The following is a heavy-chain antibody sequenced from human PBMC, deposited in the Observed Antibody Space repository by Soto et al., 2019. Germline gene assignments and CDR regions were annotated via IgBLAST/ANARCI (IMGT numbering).Heavy chain of an antibody. CDR3: ARDHRGSGSYYNRWFDP. V-gene: IGHV4-61*01. Sequence: PSETLSLTCTVSGGSVSSGSYYWSWIRQPPGKGLEWIGYIYYSGSTNYNPSLKSRVTISVDTSKNQFSLKLSSVTAADTAVYYCARDHRGSGSYYNRWFDPWGQGTLVTVSS. CDR1: GGSVSSGSYY. J-gene: IGHJ5*02. D-gene: IGHD3-10*01. CDR2: IYYSGST.